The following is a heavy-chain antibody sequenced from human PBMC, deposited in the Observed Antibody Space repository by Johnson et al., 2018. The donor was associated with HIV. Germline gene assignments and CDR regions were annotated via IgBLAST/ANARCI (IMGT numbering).Heavy chain of an antibody. Sequence: QVQLVESGGGVVQPGRSLRLSCAASGFTFSSSAMHWVRQAPGKGLEWVAVLWKDGSHKYYTDSVKGRFTISRDNSKNTVYLQMNSLRAEDTALYYCARDGAYSYFAFDMWGQGTMVTVSS. V-gene: IGHV3-33*08. D-gene: IGHD5-18*01. CDR1: GFTFSSSA. CDR2: LWKDGSHK. J-gene: IGHJ3*02. CDR3: ARDGAYSYFAFDM.